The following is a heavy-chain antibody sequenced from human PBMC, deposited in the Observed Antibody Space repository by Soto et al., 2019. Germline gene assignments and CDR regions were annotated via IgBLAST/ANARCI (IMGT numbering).Heavy chain of an antibody. CDR1: GFTVSSNY. CDR3: ARENYDSSLDY. D-gene: IGHD3-22*01. V-gene: IGHV3-66*01. Sequence: PGGSLRLSCAASGFTVSSNYMSWVRQAPGKGLEWVSVIYSGGSTYYADSVKGRFTISRDNSKNTLYLQMNSLRAEDTAVYYCARENYDSSLDYWGQGTLVTVSS. CDR2: IYSGGST. J-gene: IGHJ4*02.